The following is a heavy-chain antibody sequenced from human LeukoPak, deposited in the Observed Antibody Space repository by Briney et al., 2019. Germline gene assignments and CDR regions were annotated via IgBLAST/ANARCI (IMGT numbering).Heavy chain of an antibody. J-gene: IGHJ4*02. CDR2: IYYSGST. CDR3: AREPRITMVRGVIIGYFDY. D-gene: IGHD3-10*01. Sequence: SETLSLTCNVSGGSVSSGSYYWTWIRLPPGQGLEWIGYIYYSGSTKYNPSLKGRVTISVDTSKNQFSLKLSSVTAADTAVYYCAREPRITMVRGVIIGYFDYWGQGTLVTVSS. CDR1: GGSVSSGSYY. V-gene: IGHV4-61*01.